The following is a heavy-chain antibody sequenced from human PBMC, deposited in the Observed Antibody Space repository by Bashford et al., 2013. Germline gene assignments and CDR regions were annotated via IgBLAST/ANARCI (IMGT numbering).Heavy chain of an antibody. D-gene: IGHD6-19*01. CDR3: AREYGWQTYFDY. V-gene: IGHV4-61*10. CDR2: IYYSGTK. Sequence: SETLSLTCTVSGGSISSGYYYWTWIRQPAGKGLEWIGRIYYSGTKNYNASLKSRITMSVDTSTNQVTLKLSSVTAADTAVYYCAREYGWQTYFDYWGQGILVTVSS. CDR1: GGSISSGYYY. J-gene: IGHJ4*02.